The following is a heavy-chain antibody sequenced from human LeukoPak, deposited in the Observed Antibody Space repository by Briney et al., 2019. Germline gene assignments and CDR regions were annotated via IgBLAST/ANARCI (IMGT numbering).Heavy chain of an antibody. CDR2: IGHTGSIT. V-gene: IGHV3-48*04. J-gene: IGHJ4*02. D-gene: IGHD2-15*01. CDR1: GFTFSSYS. CDR3: AVVGSLHYFDY. Sequence: GGSLRLSCAGSGFTFSSYSMNWVRHAPGKGLEWVSYIGHTGSITDYADSVKGRFTISRDNAKNSLYLQMNTLRAEDTAVYYCAVVGSLHYFDYWGQGTLVTVSS.